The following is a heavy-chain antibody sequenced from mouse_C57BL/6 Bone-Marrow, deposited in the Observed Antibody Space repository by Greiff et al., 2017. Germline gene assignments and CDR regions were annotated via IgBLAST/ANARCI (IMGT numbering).Heavy chain of an antibody. D-gene: IGHD1-1*01. V-gene: IGHV1-54*01. Sequence: QVQLQQSGAELVRPGTSVKVSCKASGYAFTNYLIEWVQQRPGQGLEWIGVINPGSGGTNYNEKFKGKATLTANKSSSTAYMQLSSLTSEDSAVYFCARSGYGSSYGAMDYWGQGTSVTVSS. J-gene: IGHJ4*01. CDR2: INPGSGGT. CDR3: ARSGYGSSYGAMDY. CDR1: GYAFTNYL.